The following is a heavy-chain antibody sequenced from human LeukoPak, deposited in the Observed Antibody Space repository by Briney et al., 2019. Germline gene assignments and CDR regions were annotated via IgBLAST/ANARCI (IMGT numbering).Heavy chain of an antibody. CDR1: GFTFSSYS. V-gene: IGHV3-21*01. CDR3: ARKGFSSGWDDAFDI. CDR2: ISSSSSYI. J-gene: IGHJ3*02. Sequence: PGGSLRLSCAASGFTFSSYSMNWVRQAPGKGLEWVSSISSSSSYIYYADSVKGRFTISRDNAKNSLYLQMNSLRAEDTAVYYCARKGFSSGWDDAFDIWGQGTMVTVSS. D-gene: IGHD6-19*01.